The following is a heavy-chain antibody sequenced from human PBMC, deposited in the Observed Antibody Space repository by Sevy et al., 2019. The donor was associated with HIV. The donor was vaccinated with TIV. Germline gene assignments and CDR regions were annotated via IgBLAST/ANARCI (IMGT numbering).Heavy chain of an antibody. V-gene: IGHV1-46*01. Sequence: ASVKVSCKTSGYAFIRNNIHWVRQAPGQGLEWMGIVYPKGGSTSYPQKFQGRVTLTTDAFTSTCFMELTSLRSDDTAVYYCARDHAQLRSFDYWGQGTLVTVSS. J-gene: IGHJ4*02. CDR2: VYPKGGST. D-gene: IGHD1-1*01. CDR1: GYAFIRNN. CDR3: ARDHAQLRSFDY.